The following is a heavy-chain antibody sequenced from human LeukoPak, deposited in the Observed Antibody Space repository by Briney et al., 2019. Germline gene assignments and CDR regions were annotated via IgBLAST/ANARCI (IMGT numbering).Heavy chain of an antibody. CDR1: GGSISSSSYY. V-gene: IGHV4-39*01. Sequence: SETLSLTCTVPGGSISSSSYYWGWIRQPPGKGLEWIGSIYYSGSTYYNPSLKSRVTISVDTSKNQFSLKLSSVTAADTAVYYCARRSGAFDIWGQGTMVTVSS. J-gene: IGHJ3*02. CDR3: ARRSGAFDI. CDR2: IYYSGST. D-gene: IGHD6-25*01.